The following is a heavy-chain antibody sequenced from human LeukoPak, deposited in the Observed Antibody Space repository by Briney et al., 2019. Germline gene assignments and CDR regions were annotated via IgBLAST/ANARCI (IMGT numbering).Heavy chain of an antibody. V-gene: IGHV3-30*03. Sequence: GGSLRLSCAASGFTFSSYSMNWVRQAPGKGLEWVAVISYDGSNKYYADSVKGRFTISRDNSKNTLYLQMNSLRAEDTAVYYCARPALEWLLYDAFDIWGQGSMVTVSS. CDR2: ISYDGSNK. D-gene: IGHD3-3*01. CDR1: GFTFSSYS. CDR3: ARPALEWLLYDAFDI. J-gene: IGHJ3*02.